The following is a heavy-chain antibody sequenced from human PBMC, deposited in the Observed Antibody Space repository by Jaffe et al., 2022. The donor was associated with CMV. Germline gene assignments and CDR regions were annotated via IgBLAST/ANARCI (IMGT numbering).Heavy chain of an antibody. CDR1: GFTFSSYG. CDR3: ARDEGTDGDYLFDY. Sequence: QVQLVESGGGVVQPGRSLRLSCAASGFTFSSYGMHWVRQAPGKGLEWVAVIWYDGSNKYYADSVKGRFTISRDNSKNTLYLQMNSLRAEDTAVYYCARDEGTDGDYLFDYWGQGTLVTVSS. J-gene: IGHJ4*02. V-gene: IGHV3-33*08. D-gene: IGHD4-17*01. CDR2: IWYDGSNK.